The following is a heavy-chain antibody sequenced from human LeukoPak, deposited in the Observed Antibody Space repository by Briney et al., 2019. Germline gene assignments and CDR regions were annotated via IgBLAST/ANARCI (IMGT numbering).Heavy chain of an antibody. CDR1: GGTFSSYA. D-gene: IGHD1-7*01. Sequence: SEKVSCKASGGTFSSYAISWVRQAPGQGLEWMGGIIPIFGTANYAQKLQGRVTITTDESTSTAYMELSSLRSEDTAVYYCARDNYAGANWFDPWGQGTLVTVSS. V-gene: IGHV1-69*05. CDR2: IIPIFGTA. J-gene: IGHJ5*02. CDR3: ARDNYAGANWFDP.